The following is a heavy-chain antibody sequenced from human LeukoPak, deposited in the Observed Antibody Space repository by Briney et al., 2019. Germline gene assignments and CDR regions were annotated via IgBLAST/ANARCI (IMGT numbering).Heavy chain of an antibody. D-gene: IGHD2-2*01. CDR2: ISGSGGST. J-gene: IGHJ5*02. CDR1: GFTFNSYA. V-gene: IGHV3-23*01. CDR3: AKLCREYCFSTNCPNWFDP. Sequence: PGGSLRLSCAASGFTFNSYAMSWVRQAPVKGLEWVSAISGSGGSTYYAGSVKGRFTISRDNSKNTLYLQMNSLRAEDTAVYYCAKLCREYCFSTNCPNWFDPWGQGTLVTVSS.